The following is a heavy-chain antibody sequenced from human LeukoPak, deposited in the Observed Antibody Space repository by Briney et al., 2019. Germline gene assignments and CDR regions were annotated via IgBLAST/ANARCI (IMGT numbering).Heavy chain of an antibody. V-gene: IGHV5-51*01. CDR1: GYSFTSFW. CDR3: ARQDDSSDYYYGMDV. J-gene: IGHJ6*02. Sequence: GESLKISCKGSGYSFTSFWIGWVRQMPGKGLEWMGIIYPGDSDTRYSPSFQGQVTISADKSISTAYLQWSSLKASDTAMYYCARQDDSSDYYYGMDVWGQGTTVTVSS. CDR2: IYPGDSDT. D-gene: IGHD3-22*01.